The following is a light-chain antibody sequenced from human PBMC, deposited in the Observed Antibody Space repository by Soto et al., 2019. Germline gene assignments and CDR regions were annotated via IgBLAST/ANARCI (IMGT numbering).Light chain of an antibody. CDR1: SSDVGSYNL. Sequence: QSALTRPASVSGSPGQSITISCTGTSSDVGSYNLFSWYQQHPGKAPKLMIYEGRKRPSGVSNRFSGSKSGNTASLTISGLQAEDEADYYCCSYAGSSTWVFGGGTQLTV. J-gene: IGLJ3*02. CDR2: EGR. CDR3: CSYAGSSTWV. V-gene: IGLV2-23*01.